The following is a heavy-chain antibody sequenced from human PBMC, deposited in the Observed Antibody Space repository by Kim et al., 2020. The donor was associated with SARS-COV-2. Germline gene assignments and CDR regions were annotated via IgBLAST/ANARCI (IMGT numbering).Heavy chain of an antibody. CDR2: VTKSGDAT. Sequence: GGSLRLSCAASGFTFSGSATSWVRQAPGRGLECVSTVTKSGDATYYADSVKGRFTISRDNSKNTLYLQMNNLKAEDTAVYYCAKRSGAPIQLWTFDYWGQGNLVTVSS. V-gene: IGHV3-23*01. CDR1: GFTFSGSA. CDR3: AKRSGAPIQLWTFDY. J-gene: IGHJ4*02. D-gene: IGHD5-18*01.